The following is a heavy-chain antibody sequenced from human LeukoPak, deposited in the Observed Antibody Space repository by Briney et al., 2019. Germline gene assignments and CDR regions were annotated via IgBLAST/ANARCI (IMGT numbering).Heavy chain of an antibody. CDR3: AKRRIAAAPDAFDI. D-gene: IGHD6-13*01. V-gene: IGHV3-30*02. Sequence: GGSLRLSCAASVFTFSSYGMHWVRQAPGKGLEWVAFIRYDGSNKYYADSVKGRFTISRDNSKNTLYLQMNSLRAEDTAVYYCAKRRIAAAPDAFDIWGQGTMVTVSS. CDR2: IRYDGSNK. CDR1: VFTFSSYG. J-gene: IGHJ3*02.